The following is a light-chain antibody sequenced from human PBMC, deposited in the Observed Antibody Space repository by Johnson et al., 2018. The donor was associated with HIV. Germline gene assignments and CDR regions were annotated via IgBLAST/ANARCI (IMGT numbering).Light chain of an antibody. Sequence: QLVLTQPPSVSAAPGQKVTISCSGSSSNIGNSYVCWYQQLPGTAPKLLIYENDKRPSGIPDRFSGSKSGTSATLGITGLQTGDEADYYCGTWASSLGGYFFGTWTNVTVL. J-gene: IGLJ1*01. V-gene: IGLV1-51*02. CDR3: GTWASSLGGYF. CDR1: SSNIGNSY. CDR2: END.